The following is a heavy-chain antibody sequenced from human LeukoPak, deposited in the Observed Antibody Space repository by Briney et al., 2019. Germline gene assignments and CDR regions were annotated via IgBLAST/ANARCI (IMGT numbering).Heavy chain of an antibody. D-gene: IGHD3-22*01. Sequence: GGSLRLSCELSGFTFSNYWMGWVRQAPGKGRQWVANIKTDGREKYYVDSVKGRFTISRDNTKNSLYLQMNSLRAEDTAVYYCATYSSLNRREFQYWGQGTLLTVSS. J-gene: IGHJ1*01. CDR3: ATYSSLNRREFQY. V-gene: IGHV3-7*01. CDR2: IKTDGREK. CDR1: GFTFSNYW.